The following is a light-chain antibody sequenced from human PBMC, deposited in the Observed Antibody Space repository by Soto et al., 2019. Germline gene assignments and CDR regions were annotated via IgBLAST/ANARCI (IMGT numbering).Light chain of an antibody. V-gene: IGKV3D-15*01. CDR1: QSVSSS. Sequence: LSQSPDTLSLSPGETATLSCRASQSVSSSVAWYQHKPGQSPRLVIYGASSRATGIPDRFSGSGSGTEFTLTISSLQSEDFAVYYCQQYNIWPPITFGQGTRLEIK. CDR2: GAS. CDR3: QQYNIWPPIT. J-gene: IGKJ5*01.